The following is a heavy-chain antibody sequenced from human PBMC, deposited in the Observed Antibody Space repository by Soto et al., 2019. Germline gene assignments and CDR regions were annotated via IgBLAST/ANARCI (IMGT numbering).Heavy chain of an antibody. CDR3: ARDYAPQDAFDI. J-gene: IGHJ3*02. Sequence: QVQLVQSGAEVKKPGSSVKVSCQASGGTFSSYAISWVRQAPGQGLEWMGGIIPIFGTANSAQKFQGRVTITADESTSTAYMEQSSLRSEDTAVYYSARDYAPQDAFDIWGQGTMGTVSS. V-gene: IGHV1-69*12. D-gene: IGHD4-17*01. CDR2: IIPIFGTA. CDR1: GGTFSSYA.